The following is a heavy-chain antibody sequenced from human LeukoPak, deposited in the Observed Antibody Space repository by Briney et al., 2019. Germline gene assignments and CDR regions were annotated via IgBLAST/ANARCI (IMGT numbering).Heavy chain of an antibody. J-gene: IGHJ6*03. V-gene: IGHV4-61*01. CDR3: ARAVAVASYYYYMDV. CDR2: IYYSGST. Sequence: PSETLSLTCGVSGYPINNAYYWSWIRQPPGKGLEWIGYIYYSGSTNYNPSLKSRVTISVDTSKNQFSLKLSSVTAADTAVYYCARAVAVASYYYYMDVWGKGTTVTVSS. D-gene: IGHD6-19*01. CDR1: GYPINNAYY.